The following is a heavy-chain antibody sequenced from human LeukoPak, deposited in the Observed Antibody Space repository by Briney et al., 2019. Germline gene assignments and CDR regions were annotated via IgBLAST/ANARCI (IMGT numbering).Heavy chain of an antibody. CDR3: ARAESDAVRVGAPPKDAFDI. D-gene: IGHD1-26*01. J-gene: IGHJ3*02. CDR2: IRSDGSNK. Sequence: GGSLRLSCAGSGFSFSSYGMHWVRQAPGKGLEWMAFIRSDGSNKYYADSVKGRFTISRDNSKNTLYLQMNSLRAEDTAVYYCARAESDAVRVGAPPKDAFDIWGQGTMVTVSS. CDR1: GFSFSSYG. V-gene: IGHV3-30*02.